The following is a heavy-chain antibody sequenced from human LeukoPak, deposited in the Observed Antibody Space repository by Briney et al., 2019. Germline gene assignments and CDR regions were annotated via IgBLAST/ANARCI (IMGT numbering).Heavy chain of an antibody. CDR2: IIPIFGTA. CDR1: GGTFSSYA. V-gene: IGHV1-69*13. Sequence: SVKVSCKAAGGTFSSYAISWVGQAPGQGLEWMGGIIPIFGTAKYAQKFQGRVTITADELTRTAYMELSSLRSEDTAVYYCARGGVGCYDSSGYYYFQHWVQGTLVTVSS. CDR3: ARGGVGCYDSSGYYYFQH. D-gene: IGHD3-22*01. J-gene: IGHJ1*01.